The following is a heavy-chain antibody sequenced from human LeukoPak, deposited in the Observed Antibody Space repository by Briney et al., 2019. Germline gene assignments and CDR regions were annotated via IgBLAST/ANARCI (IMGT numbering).Heavy chain of an antibody. J-gene: IGHJ4*02. Sequence: ASVEVSFQASGYPFTGYYMRWVRQAPGQGLEWMGWINPNSGGTNYAQKFQGRVTMTRDTSISTAYMELSRLRSDDTAVYYCARGYCGGDCYANDYWGQGTLVTVSS. V-gene: IGHV1-2*02. CDR3: ARGYCGGDCYANDY. D-gene: IGHD2-21*02. CDR2: INPNSGGT. CDR1: GYPFTGYY.